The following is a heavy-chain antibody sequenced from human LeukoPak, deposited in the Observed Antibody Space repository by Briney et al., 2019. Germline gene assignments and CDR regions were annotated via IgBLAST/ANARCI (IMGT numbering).Heavy chain of an antibody. V-gene: IGHV3-33*01. D-gene: IGHD3-22*01. Sequence: HPGRSLRLSCATSGFTFSNYGMHWVRQAPGKGLEWVPVFWAEGTKKYYGDSVKGRFTISRDTSKNTVYLQMNSLRAEDTAVYYCARDIDTSSHYGWFDPWGQGTLVTVSS. J-gene: IGHJ5*02. CDR2: FWAEGTKK. CDR1: GFTFSNYG. CDR3: ARDIDTSSHYGWFDP.